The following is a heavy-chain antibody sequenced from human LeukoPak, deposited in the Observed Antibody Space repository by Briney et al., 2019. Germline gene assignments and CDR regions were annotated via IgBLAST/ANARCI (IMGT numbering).Heavy chain of an antibody. CDR3: ARDLVTVTKGFDI. CDR2: IQDTGRT. J-gene: IGHJ3*02. CDR1: GGSINSLY. D-gene: IGHD4-17*01. V-gene: IGHV4-59*11. Sequence: PSETLSLTCTVSGGSINSLYWSWIRQPPGKGLEWIGFIQDTGRTIYYPSLDSRVTMSVDSSKNQFSLKLKSVTAADTAVYYCARDLVTVTKGFDIWGQGTMVSVSS.